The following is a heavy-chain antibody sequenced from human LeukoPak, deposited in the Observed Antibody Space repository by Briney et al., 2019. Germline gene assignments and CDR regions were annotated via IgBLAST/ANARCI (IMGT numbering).Heavy chain of an antibody. CDR3: ARGSRRSYFDY. Sequence: PSETLSLTCTISGGSLSPYYWNWIRQPAGKGLEWIGRIYSSGTTNYNPSLRSRVSMSVDTSKNQFSLKLSSVIAADTAVYYCARGSRRSYFDYWGPGALVLVSS. CDR2: IYSSGTT. J-gene: IGHJ4*02. V-gene: IGHV4-4*07. CDR1: GGSLSPYY.